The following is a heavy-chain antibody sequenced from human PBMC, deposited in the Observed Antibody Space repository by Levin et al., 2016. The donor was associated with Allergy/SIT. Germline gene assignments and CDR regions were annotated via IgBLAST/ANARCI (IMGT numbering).Heavy chain of an antibody. Sequence: WVRQAPGQGLEWMGWISAYNGNTNYAQKLQGRVTMTTDTSTSTAYMELRSLRSDDTAVYYCARDRGDYGVRIVVRKDYWGQGTLVTVSS. J-gene: IGHJ4*02. CDR3: ARDRGDYGVRIVVRKDY. CDR2: ISAYNGNT. D-gene: IGHD4-17*01. V-gene: IGHV1-18*01.